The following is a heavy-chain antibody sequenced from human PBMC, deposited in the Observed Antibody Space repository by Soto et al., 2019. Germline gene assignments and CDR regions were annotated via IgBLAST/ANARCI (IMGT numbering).Heavy chain of an antibody. CDR2: IHSGGST. CDR3: ATTYGGYFRH. Sequence: EVHLVESGGGLIQPGGSLRLSCAASGFTVSSKYMNWVRQAPGKGLEWVSVIHSGGSTYYADSVKGRFTISRDNSKHTMYLQMNSLGVEDTAGYYCATTYGGYFRHWGQGTLVTVSS. V-gene: IGHV3-53*01. D-gene: IGHD3-16*01. CDR1: GFTVSSKY. J-gene: IGHJ1*01.